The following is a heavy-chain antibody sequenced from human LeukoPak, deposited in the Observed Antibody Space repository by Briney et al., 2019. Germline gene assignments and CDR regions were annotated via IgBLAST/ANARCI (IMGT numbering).Heavy chain of an antibody. CDR1: GGSFSGYY. CDR2: INHSGST. D-gene: IGHD4-17*01. CDR3: ARCRPPRNLRRAFDI. V-gene: IGHV4-34*01. Sequence: SETLSLTCAVYGGSFSGYYWSWIRQPPGKGLEWIGEINHSGSTNYNPSLKSRVTISVDTSKNQFSLKLSSVTAADTAVYYCARCRPPRNLRRAFDIWGQGTMVTVSS. J-gene: IGHJ3*02.